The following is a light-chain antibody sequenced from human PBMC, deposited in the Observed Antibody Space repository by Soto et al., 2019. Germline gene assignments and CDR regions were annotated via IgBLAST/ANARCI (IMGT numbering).Light chain of an antibody. CDR3: QQYYPTPTWT. CDR1: QSVFSRFRNKNY. Sequence: DIVMTQSPDSLTLSLGERATINCKSSQSVFSRFRNKNYLGWFQQQPGQTPRLLIYWASTRESGVSDRFSGSGAGTDFTLTIDSRQAEDVAVDYCQQYYPTPTWTFGQGTKVEV. CDR2: WAS. V-gene: IGKV4-1*01. J-gene: IGKJ1*01.